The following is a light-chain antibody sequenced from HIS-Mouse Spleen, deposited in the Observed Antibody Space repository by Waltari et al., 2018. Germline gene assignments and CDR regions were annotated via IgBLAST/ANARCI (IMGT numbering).Light chain of an antibody. CDR3: QSYDSSLSGYWV. CDR2: GNS. CDR1: SSNIGAGYD. J-gene: IGLJ3*02. V-gene: IGLV1-40*01. Sequence: QSVLTQPPSVSGAPGQRVTISCTGSSSNIGAGYDVHWYQQLPGTAPKLLVYGNSNRPSGVPDRFSGSKSGTSASLAITGLQAEDEADYYCQSYDSSLSGYWVFGGWTKLTVL.